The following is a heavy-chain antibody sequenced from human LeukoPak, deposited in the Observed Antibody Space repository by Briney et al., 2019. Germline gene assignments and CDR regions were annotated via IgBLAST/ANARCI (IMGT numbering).Heavy chain of an antibody. V-gene: IGHV4-38-2*02. J-gene: IGHJ4*02. CDR1: GGSISSYY. Sequence: SETLSLTCTVSGGSISSYYWGWIRQPPGKGLEWIGSIYHSGSTYYNPSLKSRVTISVDTSKNQFSLKLSSVTAADTAVYYCARDPGYYDTSGYPAYFDYWGQGTLVTVSS. CDR2: IYHSGST. CDR3: ARDPGYYDTSGYPAYFDY. D-gene: IGHD3-22*01.